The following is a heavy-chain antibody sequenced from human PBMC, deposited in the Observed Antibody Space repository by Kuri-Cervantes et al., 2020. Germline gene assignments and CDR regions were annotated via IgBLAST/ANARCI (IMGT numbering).Heavy chain of an antibody. V-gene: IGHV4-34*01. Sequence: SQTLSLTCAVSGGSFSGYYWSWIRQPPGKGLEWIGEINHSRSTNYNPSLKSRVTISVDTSKNQFSLKLSSVTAADTAVYYCTRSVRSHYDILTGYYVVSGSYWYSDLWGRGTLVTVSS. CDR3: TRSVRSHYDILTGYYVVSGSYWYSDL. CDR1: GGSFSGYY. D-gene: IGHD3-9*01. CDR2: INHSRST. J-gene: IGHJ2*01.